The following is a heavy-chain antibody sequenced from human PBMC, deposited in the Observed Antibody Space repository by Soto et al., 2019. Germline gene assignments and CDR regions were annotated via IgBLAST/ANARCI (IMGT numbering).Heavy chain of an antibody. CDR3: ARFREKYYYYYGMDV. CDR2: IIPIFGTA. CDR1: GGTFSSYA. V-gene: IGHV1-69*13. Sequence: GASVKVSCKASGGTFSSYAISWVRQAPGQGLEWMGGIIPIFGTANYAQKFQGRVTITADESTSTAYMELSSLRSEDTAVYYCARFREKYYYYYGMDVWGQGTTVTVS. J-gene: IGHJ6*02.